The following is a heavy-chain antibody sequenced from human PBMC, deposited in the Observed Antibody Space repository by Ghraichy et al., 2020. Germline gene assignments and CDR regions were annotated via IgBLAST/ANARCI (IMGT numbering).Heavy chain of an antibody. CDR2: ASGSGGST. CDR3: AKVLDGYNQLGFDY. J-gene: IGHJ4*02. D-gene: IGHD5-24*01. V-gene: IGHV3-23*01. Sequence: GRGAPGKGLEWGSAASGSGGSTCYADSVTGRFTMSRDNSKNTLYLQMNRLRAEDTAVYYCAKVLDGYNQLGFDYWGQGTLVTVAS.